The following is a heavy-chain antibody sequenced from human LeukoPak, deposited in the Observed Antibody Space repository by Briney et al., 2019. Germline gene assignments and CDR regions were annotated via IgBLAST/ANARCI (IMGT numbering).Heavy chain of an antibody. V-gene: IGHV4-30-4*01. CDR2: IYYSGST. J-gene: IGHJ5*02. CDR3: ARDHGYSYGFGWFDP. CDR1: GGSISSGDYY. D-gene: IGHD5-18*01. Sequence: SETLSLTCTVSGGSISSGDYYWSWIRQPPGKGLECIGYIYYSGSTYYNPSLKSRVTISVDTSKNQFSLKLSSVTAADTAVYYCARDHGYSYGFGWFDPWGQGTLVTVSS.